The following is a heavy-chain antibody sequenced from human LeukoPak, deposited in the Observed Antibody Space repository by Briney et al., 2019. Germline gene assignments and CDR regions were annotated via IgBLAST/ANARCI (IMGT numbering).Heavy chain of an antibody. CDR2: ISSSGSTI. Sequence: GGSLRLSCTVSGFTVSTNSMNWVRQAPGKGLEWVSYISSSGSTIYYADSVKGRFTISRDNAKNSLYLQMNSLRAEDTAVYYCAELGITMIGGVWGKGTTVTISS. CDR3: AELGITMIGGV. D-gene: IGHD3-10*02. CDR1: GFTVSTNS. V-gene: IGHV3-48*04. J-gene: IGHJ6*04.